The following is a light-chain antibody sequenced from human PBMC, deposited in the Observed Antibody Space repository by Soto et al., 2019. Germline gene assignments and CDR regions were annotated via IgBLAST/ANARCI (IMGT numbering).Light chain of an antibody. J-gene: IGKJ4*01. CDR1: QGINSA. CDR3: QNFHNDPT. Sequence: AIQLTQSPSSLSASVGDRVTLTCRASQGINSALAWYQQRSGKPPKLLIFGATSLESGVPSRFSGSGSGTDFTLTIDRLQPEDFATYYCQNFHNDPTFGGGTRVE. CDR2: GAT. V-gene: IGKV1D-13*01.